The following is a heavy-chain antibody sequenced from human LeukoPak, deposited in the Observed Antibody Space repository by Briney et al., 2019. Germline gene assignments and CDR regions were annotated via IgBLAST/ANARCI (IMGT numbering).Heavy chain of an antibody. CDR3: ARGSGGYDFSAFDI. CDR1: GYTFTGYY. V-gene: IGHV1-2*02. Sequence: ASVKVSCKASGYTFTGYYMHWVRQAPGQGLEWMGWINPNSGGTNYAQKFQGRVTITADKSTSTAYMELSSLRSEDTAVYYCARGSGGYDFSAFDIWGQGTMVTVSS. CDR2: INPNSGGT. J-gene: IGHJ3*02. D-gene: IGHD3-3*01.